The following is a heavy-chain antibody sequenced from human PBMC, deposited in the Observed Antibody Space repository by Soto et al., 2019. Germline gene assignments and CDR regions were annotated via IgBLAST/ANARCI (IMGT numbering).Heavy chain of an antibody. Sequence: SGPTLVNPTQPLTLTCTFSGFSLSTSGVGVGWIRQPPGKALEWLALIYWDDDKRYSPSLKTRLSITKDTSKKQVVVTMTNMDPVDTATYYCARQVRYCSGNGCPNLFD. CDR3: ARQVRYCSGNGCPNLFD. J-gene: IGHJ5*02. V-gene: IGHV2-5*02. CDR1: GFSLSTSGVG. D-gene: IGHD2-15*01. CDR2: IYWDDDK.